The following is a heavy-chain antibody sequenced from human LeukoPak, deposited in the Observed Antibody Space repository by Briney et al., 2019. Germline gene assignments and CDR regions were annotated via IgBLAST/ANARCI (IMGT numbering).Heavy chain of an antibody. D-gene: IGHD3-22*01. CDR2: INPNSGGT. CDR3: ARDESGYYDSSGPLDY. V-gene: IGHV1-2*02. CDR1: GYTFTGYY. Sequence: ASVKVSCKASGYTFTGYYMHWLRQAPGQGLEWMGWINPNSGGTNYAQKFQGRVTMTRDTSISTAYMELSRLRSDDTAVYYCARDESGYYDSSGPLDYWGQGTLVTVSS. J-gene: IGHJ4*02.